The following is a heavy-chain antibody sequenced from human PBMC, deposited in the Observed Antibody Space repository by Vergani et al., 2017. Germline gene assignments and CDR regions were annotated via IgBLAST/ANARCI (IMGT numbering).Heavy chain of an antibody. D-gene: IGHD3-9*01. J-gene: IGHJ3*02. CDR1: GGSISSGGYY. Sequence: QVQLQESGPGLVKPSQTLSLTCTVSGGSISSGGYYWSWIRQHPGKGLEWIGYIYYSGSTYYNPSLKSRVTISVDTSKNQFSLKLNSVTAADTAVYYCARGVPLRYFDWLFHLDAFDIWGQGTMVTVSS. CDR3: ARGVPLRYFDWLFHLDAFDI. V-gene: IGHV4-31*03. CDR2: IYYSGST.